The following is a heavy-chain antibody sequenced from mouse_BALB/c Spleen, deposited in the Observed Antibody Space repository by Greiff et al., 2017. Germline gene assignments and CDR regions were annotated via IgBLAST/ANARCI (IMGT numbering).Heavy chain of an antibody. CDR1: GFTFSSYA. J-gene: IGHJ3*01. Sequence: EVQLVESGGGLVKPGGSLKLSCAASGFTFSSYAMSWVRQTPEKRLEWVASISSGGSTYYPDSVKGRFTISRDNARNILYLQMSSLRSDDTAMYYCASYYGNYSWFAYWGQGTLVTVSA. CDR3: ASYYGNYSWFAY. V-gene: IGHV5-6-5*01. CDR2: ISSGGST. D-gene: IGHD2-1*01.